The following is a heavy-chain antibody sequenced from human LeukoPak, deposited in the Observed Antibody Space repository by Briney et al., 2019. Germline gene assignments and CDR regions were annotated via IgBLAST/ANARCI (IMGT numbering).Heavy chain of an antibody. D-gene: IGHD2-2*01. CDR2: IYYSGRN. J-gene: IGHJ6*03. CDR3: ARLICSTSCYYYYYYYMDV. V-gene: IGHV4-39*02. Sequence: SETLSLTCTVSGGSISSSSYYWGWIRPPPGMGLEWIGSIYYSGRNYYNPSHKSRVTISVDTSKNHFSLKLSSVAAANAAVYYCARLICSTSCYYYYYYYMDVWGKGTTVTVSS. CDR1: GGSISSSSYY.